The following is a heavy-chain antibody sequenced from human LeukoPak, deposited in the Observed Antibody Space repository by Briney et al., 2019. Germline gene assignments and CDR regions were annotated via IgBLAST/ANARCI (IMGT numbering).Heavy chain of an antibody. CDR1: GFTFSSYW. V-gene: IGHV3-74*01. D-gene: IGHD3-22*01. CDR3: AKASAMIVVVSKHFDY. Sequence: GGSLRLSCAASGFTFSSYWMHWVRQAPGKGLVWVSRINSDGSSTSYADSVKGRFTISRDNAKNTVYLQMNSLRAEDTAVYYCAKASAMIVVVSKHFDYWGQGTLATVSS. CDR2: INSDGSST. J-gene: IGHJ4*02.